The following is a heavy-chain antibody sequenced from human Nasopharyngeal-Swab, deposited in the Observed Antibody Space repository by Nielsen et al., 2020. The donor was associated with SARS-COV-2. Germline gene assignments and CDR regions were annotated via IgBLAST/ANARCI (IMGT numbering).Heavy chain of an antibody. CDR3: VKDVKGDGYSLCDV. CDR2: LYGNGTT. Sequence: GESLKISCTASGFTVSSNHMNWVRQAPGKGLEWVSVLYGNGTTSYADSVKGRFTISRDSSKNTLYLQMKGLRAGDTAVYFCVKDVKGDGYSLCDVWGQGTMVTVSS. D-gene: IGHD5-24*01. V-gene: IGHV3-53*01. CDR1: GFTVSSNH. J-gene: IGHJ3*01.